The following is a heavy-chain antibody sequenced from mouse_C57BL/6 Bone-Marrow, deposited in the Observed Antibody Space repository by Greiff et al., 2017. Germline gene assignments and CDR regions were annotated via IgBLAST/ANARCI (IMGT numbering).Heavy chain of an antibody. D-gene: IGHD4-1*01. CDR3: ALTGKGY. CDR2: IHPSDSDT. J-gene: IGHJ2*01. CDR1: GYTFTSYW. V-gene: IGHV1-74*01. Sequence: QVQLQQPGAELVKPGASVKVSCKASGYTFTSYWMHWVKQRPGQGLEWIGRIHPSDSDTNYNQKVKGKATLPVYKSSSTAYMQLCSLTSDDAAVYYCALTGKGYWGQGTTLTVAS.